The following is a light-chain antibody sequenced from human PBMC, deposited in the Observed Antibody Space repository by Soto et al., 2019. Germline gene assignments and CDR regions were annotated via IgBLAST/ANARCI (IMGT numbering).Light chain of an antibody. Sequence: EIVMTQSPDTLSVSPGERATLSCRASQSVSSNLAWYQQKPGQAPRLLIYGASTRATGIPARFSGSGSGTEFTLPISSLQSEDFAVYYWQQYNNWPPWTFGQGTKVEIK. V-gene: IGKV3-15*01. CDR2: GAS. CDR1: QSVSSN. CDR3: QQYNNWPPWT. J-gene: IGKJ1*01.